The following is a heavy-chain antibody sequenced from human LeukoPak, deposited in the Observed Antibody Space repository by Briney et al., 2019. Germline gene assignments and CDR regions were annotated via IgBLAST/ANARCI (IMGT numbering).Heavy chain of an antibody. CDR1: GGSISSSSYY. Sequence: SETLSLTCTVSGGSISSSSYYWGWIRQPPGKGLEWIGSIYYGGSTYYNPSLKSRVTISVDTSKNQFSLKLSSVTAADTAVYYCAIIAYDFWSGSYFDYWGQGTLVTVSS. D-gene: IGHD3-3*01. CDR3: AIIAYDFWSGSYFDY. V-gene: IGHV4-39*01. CDR2: IYYGGST. J-gene: IGHJ4*02.